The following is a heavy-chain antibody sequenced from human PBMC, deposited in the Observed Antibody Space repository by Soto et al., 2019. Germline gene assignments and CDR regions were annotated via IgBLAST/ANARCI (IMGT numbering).Heavy chain of an antibody. CDR3: ARDRGGVGDSSGWNDAFDI. CDR2: ISSSSSYT. V-gene: IGHV3-11*05. CDR1: GFTFSDYY. Sequence: QVQLVESGGGLVKPGGSLRLSCAASGFTFSDYYISWIRQAPGKGLEWVSSISSSSSYTNYADSVKGRFTSSRDNAKNLLYLQMNSLRAEDTAVYYCARDRGGVGDSSGWNDAFDIWGQGTMVTVSS. J-gene: IGHJ3*02. D-gene: IGHD6-19*01.